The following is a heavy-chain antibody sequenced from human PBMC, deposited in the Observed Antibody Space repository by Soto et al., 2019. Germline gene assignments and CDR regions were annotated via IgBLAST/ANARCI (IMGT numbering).Heavy chain of an antibody. CDR2: IYNSGST. CDR3: ARQPEGYCTNGVCYSNWFDP. Sequence: PSETLSLTCTVSGGSISSGGYYWTWIRQHPGKGLEWIGYIYNSGSTFSNPSLKSRVTISVDTSKNQFTLNLSSVTAADTAVYYCARQPEGYCTNGVCYSNWFDPWGQGTLVTVS. CDR1: GGSISSGGYY. D-gene: IGHD2-8*01. V-gene: IGHV4-31*03. J-gene: IGHJ5*02.